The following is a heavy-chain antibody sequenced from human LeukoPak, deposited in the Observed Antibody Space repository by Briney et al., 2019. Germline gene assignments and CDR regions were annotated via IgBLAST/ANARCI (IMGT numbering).Heavy chain of an antibody. Sequence: PSETLSLTCAVYGGSFSGYYWSWIRQPPGKGLEWIGEINHSGSTNYNPSLKSRVTISVDTSKNQFSLKLSSVTAADTAVYYCARGRCSGGSCYRGRGADFDYWGQGTLVTVSS. V-gene: IGHV4-34*01. D-gene: IGHD2-15*01. CDR3: ARGRCSGGSCYRGRGADFDY. CDR2: INHSGST. J-gene: IGHJ4*02. CDR1: GGSFSGYY.